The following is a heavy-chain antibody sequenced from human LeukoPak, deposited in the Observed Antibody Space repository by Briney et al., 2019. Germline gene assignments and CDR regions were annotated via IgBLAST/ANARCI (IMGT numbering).Heavy chain of an antibody. CDR3: ARMGYSSGYNWFDP. J-gene: IGHJ5*02. Sequence: GASVKVSCKASGYTFTGYYMHWVRQAPGQGLEWMGWINPNSGGTNYAQKFQGRVTMTRDTSISTAYMELSRLRSDDTAVYYCARMGYSSGYNWFDPRGQGTLVTVSS. CDR1: GYTFTGYY. CDR2: INPNSGGT. V-gene: IGHV1-2*02. D-gene: IGHD6-19*01.